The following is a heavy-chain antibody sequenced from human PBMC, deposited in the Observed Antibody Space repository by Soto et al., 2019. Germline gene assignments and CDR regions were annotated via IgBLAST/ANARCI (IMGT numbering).Heavy chain of an antibody. J-gene: IGHJ4*02. CDR3: ARLGGTAADYFDY. D-gene: IGHD6-13*01. CDR1: GGSFSGYY. V-gene: IGHV4-34*01. Sequence: SDTLSLTCAVYGGSFSGYYWSWIRQPPGKGLEWIGEINHSGSTNYNPSLKSRVTISVDTSKNQFSLKLSSVTAADTAVYYCARLGGTAADYFDYWGQGTLVTVSS. CDR2: INHSGST.